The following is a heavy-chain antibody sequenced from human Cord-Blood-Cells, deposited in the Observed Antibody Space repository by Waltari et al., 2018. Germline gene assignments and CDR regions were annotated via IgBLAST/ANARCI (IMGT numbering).Heavy chain of an antibody. CDR3: ARSLEWLLFDY. D-gene: IGHD3-3*01. V-gene: IGHV1-69*09. J-gene: IGHJ4*02. CDR1: GGTFSSYA. Sequence: QVQLVQSGAEVKKPGSSVKVSCKASGGTFSSYAISWVRQAPGQGLEWMGRIIRILGIANYAQKFQGRVTITADKSTSTAYMELSSLRSEDTAVYYCARSLEWLLFDYWGQGTLVTVSS. CDR2: IIRILGIA.